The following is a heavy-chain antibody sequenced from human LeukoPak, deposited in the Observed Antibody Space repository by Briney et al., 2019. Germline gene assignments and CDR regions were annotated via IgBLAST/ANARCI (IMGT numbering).Heavy chain of an antibody. CDR3: TRGLQERDIIRGFDF. Sequence: PSQTLSLTCSVSGGSISRRSSYWTWIRQPAGRGLEWIGRVYSTGTPNYNPSLKSRLAMSVDTSKNQFSLTLNSVTAADTAVYFCTRGLQERDIIRGFDFWGPGILVTVSS. CDR2: VYSTGTP. J-gene: IGHJ4*01. V-gene: IGHV4-61*02. CDR1: GGSISRRSSY. D-gene: IGHD3-10*01.